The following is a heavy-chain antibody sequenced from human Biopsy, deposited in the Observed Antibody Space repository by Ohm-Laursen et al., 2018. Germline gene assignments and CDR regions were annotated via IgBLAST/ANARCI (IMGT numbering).Heavy chain of an antibody. CDR1: GGTFSSFG. Sequence: SVKASCKASGGTFSSFGISWVRQAPGQGLEWMGEINSMFGTTNYAQTFQGRVTITADESTSTAYMEVSSLRSEDTAVYYCAKRGVERGRPLAYWGQGTLVTVSS. V-gene: IGHV1-69*13. CDR2: INSMFGTT. J-gene: IGHJ4*02. D-gene: IGHD1-1*01. CDR3: AKRGVERGRPLAY.